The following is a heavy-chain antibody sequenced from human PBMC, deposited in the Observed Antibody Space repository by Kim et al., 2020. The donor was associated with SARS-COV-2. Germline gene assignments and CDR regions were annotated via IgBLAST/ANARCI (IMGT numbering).Heavy chain of an antibody. J-gene: IGHJ4*02. CDR3: ATSPHRGNYYFDY. CDR2: ISSSSSYI. V-gene: IGHV3-21*01. Sequence: GGSLRLSCAASGFTFSSYSMNWVRQAPGKGLEWVSSISSSSSYIYYADSAKGRFTISRDNATNSLYLQMNSLRAEDTAVYYCATSPHRGNYYFDYWGQGT. D-gene: IGHD1-7*01. CDR1: GFTFSSYS.